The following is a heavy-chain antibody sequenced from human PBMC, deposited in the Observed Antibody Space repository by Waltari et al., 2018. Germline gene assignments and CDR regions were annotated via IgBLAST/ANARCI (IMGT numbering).Heavy chain of an antibody. CDR2: IIPIFGTA. V-gene: IGHV1-69*05. J-gene: IGHJ4*02. CDR1: GGTFSSYA. Sequence: QVQLVQSGAEVKKPGSSVKVSCKASGGTFSSYAISWVRQAPGQGLEWMGGIIPIFGTANYAQKFQGRVTITTDESTSTAYMELSSLRSEDTAVYYCVRYCSGGSCSWAYFDYWGQGTLVTVSS. D-gene: IGHD2-15*01. CDR3: VRYCSGGSCSWAYFDY.